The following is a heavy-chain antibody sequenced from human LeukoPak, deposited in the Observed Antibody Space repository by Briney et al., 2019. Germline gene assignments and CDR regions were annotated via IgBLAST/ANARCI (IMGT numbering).Heavy chain of an antibody. CDR2: MNADGSTI. CDR3: VRGTSSWYGVDF. V-gene: IGHV3-74*01. CDR1: GFTFSNSW. Sequence: GGSLRLSCAASGFTFSNSWMHWVRQPPGKGLVWVSYMNADGSTIAHADSVRGRFTMSRDNAQNILHLQMNSLRDEDTGVYFCVRGTSSWYGVDFWGRGTLVTVSS. D-gene: IGHD6-13*01. J-gene: IGHJ4*02.